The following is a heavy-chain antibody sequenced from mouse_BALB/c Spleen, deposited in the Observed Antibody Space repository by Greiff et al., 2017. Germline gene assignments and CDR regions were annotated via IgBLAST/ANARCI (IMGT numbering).Heavy chain of an antibody. J-gene: IGHJ4*01. CDR2: ICGDGST. CDR1: GFSLTSYG. CDR3: ARRGGGTFAMDY. D-gene: IGHD3-3*01. Sequence: VQLQQSGPGLVQPSQSLSISCTASGFSLTSYGVSWVRQPPGKGLEWLGVICGDGSTNYHSALITRLSISKDNSKSQVFLKLNSLQTDDTATYYCARRGGGTFAMDYWGQGTSVTVSS. V-gene: IGHV2-3*01.